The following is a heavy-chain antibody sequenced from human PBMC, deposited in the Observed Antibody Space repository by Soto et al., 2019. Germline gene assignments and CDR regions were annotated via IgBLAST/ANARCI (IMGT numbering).Heavy chain of an antibody. J-gene: IGHJ6*02. CDR2: IYPGDSDT. CDR1: GYSVTSYW. D-gene: IGHD2-15*01. Sequence: RESLKISCKGSGYSVTSYWIGWVRQMPGKGLEWMGIIYPGDSDTRYSPSFQGQVTISADKSISTAYLQWSSLKASDTAVYYCAGEGKVVEWYYYGMDVWGQGTTVTVSS. V-gene: IGHV5-51*01. CDR3: AGEGKVVEWYYYGMDV.